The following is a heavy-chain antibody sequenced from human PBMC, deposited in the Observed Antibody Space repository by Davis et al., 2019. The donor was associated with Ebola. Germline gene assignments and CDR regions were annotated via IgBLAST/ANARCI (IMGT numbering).Heavy chain of an antibody. CDR1: GITFSRYA. V-gene: IGHV3-33*08. CDR3: ARATVTHYYYYGMDV. D-gene: IGHD4-11*01. J-gene: IGHJ6*02. Sequence: GESLKISCAVSGITFSRYAMHWVRQAPGKGLEWVAVIWYDGSNKYYADSVKGRFTISRDNSKNTLYLQMNSLRAEDTAVYYCARATVTHYYYYGMDVWGQGTTVTVSS. CDR2: IWYDGSNK.